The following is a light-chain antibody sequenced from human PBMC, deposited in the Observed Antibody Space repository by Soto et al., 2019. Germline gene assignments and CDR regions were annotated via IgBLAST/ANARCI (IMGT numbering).Light chain of an antibody. J-gene: IGLJ2*01. CDR1: SSDVGTFNL. CDR2: EVT. Sequence: QSVLTQPASVSGSPGQSITISCTGTSSDVGTFNLVSWYQHHSGKAPKLIIFEVTKRPSGASTRFSASKSGNTASLTISGRQAEDEADYFCCSFAGRSTLIFGGGTQLTVL. V-gene: IGLV2-23*02. CDR3: CSFAGRSTLI.